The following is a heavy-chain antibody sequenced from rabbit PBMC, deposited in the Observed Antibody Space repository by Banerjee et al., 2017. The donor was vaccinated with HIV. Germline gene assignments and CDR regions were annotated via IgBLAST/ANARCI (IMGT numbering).Heavy chain of an antibody. V-gene: IGHV1S45*01. CDR2: IYAGSSGNT. CDR3: ARDNGTAGYPLYAYNL. Sequence: LVKPGASLTLTCTASGFSFSSSYWICWVRQAPGKGLEWIACIYAGSSGNTYYASWAKGRFTISKTSSTTVTLQMTSLTAADTATYFCARDNGTAGYPLYAYNLWGPGTLVNRL. J-gene: IGHJ4*01. D-gene: IGHD6-1*01. CDR1: GFSFSSSYW.